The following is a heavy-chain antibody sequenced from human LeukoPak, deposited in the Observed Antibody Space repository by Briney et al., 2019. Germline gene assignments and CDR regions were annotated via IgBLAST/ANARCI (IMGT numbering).Heavy chain of an antibody. J-gene: IGHJ5*01. CDR2: IRFTGSYI. V-gene: IGHV3-21*04. Sequence: GALRLSSVASGFTFSHYSMNWVRQAPGKGLEWVSSIRFTGSYIYYADSVKGRFTISRDDAKNLLSLQMISLRVEDTAVYYCARAGVYNNNRYWFDSWGQGTLVTVSS. CDR1: GFTFSHYS. CDR3: ARAGVYNNNRYWFDS. D-gene: IGHD1-14*01.